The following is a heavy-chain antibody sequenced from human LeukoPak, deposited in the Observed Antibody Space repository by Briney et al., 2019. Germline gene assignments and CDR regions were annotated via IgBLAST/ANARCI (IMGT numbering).Heavy chain of an antibody. V-gene: IGHV3-30*02. CDR1: GFTFTSYG. CDR2: IRYDGSNK. Sequence: GGSLRLSCAASGFTFTSYGMHWVRQAPGKGLEWVACIRYDGSNKYYADSVKGRFTISRDKPKNTLYLQMNSLRPEDTAVYYCVKERVAVTEGVIDYWGQGTLVTVSS. J-gene: IGHJ4*02. D-gene: IGHD6-19*01. CDR3: VKERVAVTEGVIDY.